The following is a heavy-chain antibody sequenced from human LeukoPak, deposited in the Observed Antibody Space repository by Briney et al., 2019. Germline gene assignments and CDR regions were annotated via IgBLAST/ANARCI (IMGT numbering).Heavy chain of an antibody. J-gene: IGHJ4*02. D-gene: IGHD3-22*01. CDR3: ARAYTYYYDSSGYYGDYFDY. V-gene: IGHV1-69*06. CDR2: IIPICGTA. CDR1: GGTFISYA. Sequence: ASVKVSCKASGGTFISYAMSWVGQAPGKGLEWMGGIIPICGTANYAQKFQGRVTITADKSTSTAYMELSSLRSEDTAVYYCARAYTYYYDSSGYYGDYFDYWGQGTLVTVSS.